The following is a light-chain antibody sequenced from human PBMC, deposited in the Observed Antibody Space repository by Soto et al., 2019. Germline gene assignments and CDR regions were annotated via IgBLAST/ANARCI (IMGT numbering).Light chain of an antibody. J-gene: IGKJ1*01. V-gene: IGKV1-5*03. Sequence: DIQMTQSPSTVSASVGDRAPRTCRASQSISSWLSWYQQKPGKAPKLLIYKASSLESGVPSRFSGSGSETEFTLTISGLQPDDFATYYCQQYNSYSLTFGQGTKVDIK. CDR2: KAS. CDR3: QQYNSYSLT. CDR1: QSISSW.